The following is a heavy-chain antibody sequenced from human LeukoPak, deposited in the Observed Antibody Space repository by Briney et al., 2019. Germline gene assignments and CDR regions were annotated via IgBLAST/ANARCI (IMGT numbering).Heavy chain of an antibody. CDR2: IYYSGST. Sequence: SETLSLTCTVSGGSISSSSYYWGWIRQPPGKGLERIGSIYYSGSTYYNPSLKSRVTISVDTSKNQFSLKLSSVTAADTAVYYCAREGGEYYDFWSGSRDGAFDIWGQGTMVTVSS. CDR3: AREGGEYYDFWSGSRDGAFDI. V-gene: IGHV4-39*07. CDR1: GGSISSSSYY. J-gene: IGHJ3*02. D-gene: IGHD3-3*01.